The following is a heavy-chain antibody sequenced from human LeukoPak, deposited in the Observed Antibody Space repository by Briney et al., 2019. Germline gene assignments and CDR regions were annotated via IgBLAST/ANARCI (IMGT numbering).Heavy chain of an antibody. V-gene: IGHV1-8*01. D-gene: IGHD4-17*01. CDR2: MNPNSGNT. J-gene: IGHJ6*02. CDR3: ARVYILPLYGDNGYYYYGMDV. Sequence: ASVKVSCKASGYTFTSYDINWVRQATGQGLEWMGWMNPNSGNTGYAQKFQGRVTMTRNTSISTAYMELSSLRSEDTAVYYCARVYILPLYGDNGYYYYGMDVWGQGTTVTVSS. CDR1: GYTFTSYD.